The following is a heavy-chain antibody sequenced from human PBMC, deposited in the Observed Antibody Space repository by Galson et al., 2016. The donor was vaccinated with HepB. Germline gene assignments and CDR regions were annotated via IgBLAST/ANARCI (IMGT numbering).Heavy chain of an antibody. CDR3: ARFTQEWLDRVYYFDY. CDR2: ISGDGGST. D-gene: IGHD6-19*01. J-gene: IGHJ4*02. CDR1: GFTFGRYA. Sequence: SLRLSCAASGFTFGRYAMSWVCQAPGKGLEWVSAISGDGGSTYYAGSVQGRFTSSRDRSTNTMYLQMNSLRTDDTAVYYCARFTQEWLDRVYYFDYWGQGTVVTVSS. V-gene: IGHV3-23*01.